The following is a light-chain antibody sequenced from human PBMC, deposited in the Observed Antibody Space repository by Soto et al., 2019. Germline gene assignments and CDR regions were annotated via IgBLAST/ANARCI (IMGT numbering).Light chain of an antibody. CDR2: GAS. CDR3: QQYNGT. V-gene: IGKV3-15*01. J-gene: IGKJ1*01. Sequence: EIVMTQSPATLSVSPGERATLSCRASQSVSSNLAWYQQKPGQAPRLLIYGASTRATGIPARFSGSGSGTEFTLTISRLQPDDFATYYCQQYNGTFGQGTKVDNK. CDR1: QSVSSN.